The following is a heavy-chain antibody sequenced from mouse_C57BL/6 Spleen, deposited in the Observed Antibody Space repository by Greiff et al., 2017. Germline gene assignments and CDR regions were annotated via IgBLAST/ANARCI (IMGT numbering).Heavy chain of an antibody. CDR3: ARRGYYYGSSYGYFDY. V-gene: IGHV1-18*01. Sequence: EVMLVESGPELVKPGASVKIPCKASGYTFTDYNMDWVKQSHGKSLEGIGDINPNNGGTIYNQKFKGKATLTVDKSSSTAYMEPRSLTSEDTAVYYCARRGYYYGSSYGYFDYWGQGTTLTVSS. D-gene: IGHD1-1*01. CDR2: INPNNGGT. J-gene: IGHJ2*01. CDR1: GYTFTDYN.